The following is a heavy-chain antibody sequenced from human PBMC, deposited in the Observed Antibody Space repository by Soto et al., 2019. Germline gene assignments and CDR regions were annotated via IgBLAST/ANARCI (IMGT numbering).Heavy chain of an antibody. V-gene: IGHV3-30*18. CDR1: GFTFRSFG. CDR2: ISYDGSDE. Sequence: QVQLVESGGGVVQPGRSLRLSCAASGFTFRSFGMHWVRQAPGKGLGWVALISYDGSDEYYADSVKGRFTVSRDNSKNTLYLQMNSLQVEDTAIYYCAKHLEYTTSDGMDVWGQGTTVTVSS. J-gene: IGHJ6*02. D-gene: IGHD2-2*02. CDR3: AKHLEYTTSDGMDV.